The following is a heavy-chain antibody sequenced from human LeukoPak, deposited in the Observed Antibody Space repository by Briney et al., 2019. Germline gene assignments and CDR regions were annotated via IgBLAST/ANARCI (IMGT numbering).Heavy chain of an antibody. CDR2: VYYSGTT. CDR1: GGSISSYY. CDR3: AGSHYCSSASCYLSGAFDI. J-gene: IGHJ3*02. D-gene: IGHD2-2*01. V-gene: IGHV4-59*01. Sequence: SETLSLTCTVSGGSISSYYWSCLRQPPGQGLVRVGDVYYSGTTNFNPSLNSRVTTSADTAKHQFTLKLSSVTAAVTAVNYCAGSHYCSSASCYLSGAFDIWGQGTMVTVSS.